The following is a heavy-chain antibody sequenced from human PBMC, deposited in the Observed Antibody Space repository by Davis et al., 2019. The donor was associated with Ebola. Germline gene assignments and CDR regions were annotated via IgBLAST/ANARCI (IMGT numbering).Heavy chain of an antibody. D-gene: IGHD5-12*01. CDR2: IIPILGIA. J-gene: IGHJ4*02. V-gene: IGHV1-69*04. CDR3: ARGGGYSGYDYADY. Sequence: SSVPVSCMASGGTFSRYAISWVRQAPGQGLEWMGRIIPILGIANYAQKFQGRVTITADESTSTAYMELSSLRSEDTAVYYCARGGGYSGYDYADYWGQGTPVTVSS. CDR1: GGTFSRYA.